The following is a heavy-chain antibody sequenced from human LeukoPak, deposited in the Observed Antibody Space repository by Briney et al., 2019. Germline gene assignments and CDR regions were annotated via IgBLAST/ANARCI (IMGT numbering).Heavy chain of an antibody. Sequence: GGSLRLSCIVFGFIFSDYGMSWVRQAPGKGLTWISYISSSGTTIYQRDSVKGRFTISRDNGKNSLYLQMNSLRAEDTAVYYCARDRNFGVFTKKGLDVWDQGTTVTVSS. CDR2: ISSSGTTI. V-gene: IGHV3-48*01. D-gene: IGHD3-3*01. CDR3: ARDRNFGVFTKKGLDV. J-gene: IGHJ6*02. CDR1: GFIFSDYG.